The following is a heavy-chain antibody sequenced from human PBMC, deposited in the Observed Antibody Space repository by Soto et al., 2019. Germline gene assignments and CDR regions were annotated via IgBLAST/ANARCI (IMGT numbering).Heavy chain of an antibody. V-gene: IGHV1-2*04. Sequence: ASVKVSCKASGYTFTGYYMHWVRQAPGQGLEWMGWINPNSGGTNYAQKFQGWVTMTRDTSISTAYMELSRLRSDDTAVYYCARGPGDYNYYYGMDVWGQGTTVTVSS. CDR2: INPNSGGT. D-gene: IGHD4-17*01. J-gene: IGHJ6*02. CDR1: GYTFTGYY. CDR3: ARGPGDYNYYYGMDV.